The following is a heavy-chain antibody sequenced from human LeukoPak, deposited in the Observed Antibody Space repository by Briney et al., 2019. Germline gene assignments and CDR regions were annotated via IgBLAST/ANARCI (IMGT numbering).Heavy chain of an antibody. CDR1: RYTFSSYD. Sequence: SVKVSCKASRYTFSSYDINWVRQAPGQGLEWMGGIIPIFGTANYAQKFQGRVTITADESTSTAYMELSSLRSEDTAVYYCARNPLQGPDAFDIWGQGTMVTVSS. J-gene: IGHJ3*02. V-gene: IGHV1-69*13. CDR2: IIPIFGTA. CDR3: ARNPLQGPDAFDI.